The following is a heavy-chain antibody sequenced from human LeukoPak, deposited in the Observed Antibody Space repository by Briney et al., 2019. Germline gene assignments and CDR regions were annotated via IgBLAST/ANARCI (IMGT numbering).Heavy chain of an antibody. Sequence: SSETLSLTCAAYGGSFSGYYWSWIRQPPGKGLEWIGEINHSGSTNYNPSLKSRVTISVDTSKNQFSLKLSSVTAADTAVYYCARTYGTFDYWGQGTLVTVSS. CDR2: INHSGST. CDR3: ARTYGTFDY. V-gene: IGHV4-34*01. J-gene: IGHJ4*02. CDR1: GGSFSGYY. D-gene: IGHD1-26*01.